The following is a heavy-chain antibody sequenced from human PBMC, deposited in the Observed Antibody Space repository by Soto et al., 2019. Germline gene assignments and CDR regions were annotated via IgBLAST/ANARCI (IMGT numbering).Heavy chain of an antibody. V-gene: IGHV4-34*01. CDR2: VNYSGTS. J-gene: IGHJ5*02. D-gene: IGHD4-4*01. CDR3: ARAAPMTTINIHS. CDR1: GGSFSGYY. Sequence: PSETLSLTCAVHGGSFSGYYWDWIRQPPGKGLEWIGEVNYSGTSNYNPSLKSRATISVETSKNQFSLKLRSVTAADTAVYFCARAAPMTTINIHSWGPGTLVTVPP.